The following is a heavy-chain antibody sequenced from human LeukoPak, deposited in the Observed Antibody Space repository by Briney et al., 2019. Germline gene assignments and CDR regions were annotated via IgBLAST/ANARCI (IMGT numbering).Heavy chain of an antibody. CDR1: GFTFGDHA. CDR2: IGSKAYGGTT. CDR3: TSGPIYLWLYHGMDV. Sequence: PGGSLRLSCTASGFTFGDHAMSWVRPAPGKGLECVGFIGSKAYGGTTEYAASVKERFTISRDDSKSIAYLKMNSLKTEHTAVYYCTSGPIYLWLYHGMDVWGQGTTVIVSS. V-gene: IGHV3-49*04. D-gene: IGHD5-18*01. J-gene: IGHJ6*02.